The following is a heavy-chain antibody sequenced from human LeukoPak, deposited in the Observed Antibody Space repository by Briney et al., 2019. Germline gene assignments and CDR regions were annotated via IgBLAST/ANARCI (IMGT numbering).Heavy chain of an antibody. Sequence: PGGSLRLSCAASGFTFSHYGMHWARQAPGKGLKWVAVTSYDGTTTNYRDSVRGRFTISRDNSKNTLYLQMDSLRAEDTAVYYCAKENTLLGAVVIQDAFDMWGRGTTVTVSS. CDR1: GFTFSHYG. V-gene: IGHV3-30*18. CDR2: TSYDGTTT. D-gene: IGHD3-3*01. J-gene: IGHJ3*02. CDR3: AKENTLLGAVVIQDAFDM.